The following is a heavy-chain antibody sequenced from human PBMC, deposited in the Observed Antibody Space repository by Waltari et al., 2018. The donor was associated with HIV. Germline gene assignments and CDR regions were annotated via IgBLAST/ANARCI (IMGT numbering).Heavy chain of an antibody. CDR2: INPSTGNT. V-gene: IGHV1-2*06. CDR3: ARGEAISLTAVPPGYRSDF. Sequence: QVQLVQSGPDVKKPGASVEVSCKASGYTFTAYYLHWVRQAPGQGPEWMGRINPSTGNTNYAPNYEGRVTMTRDTSVSTTYMEVRSLRSNDTALYYCARGEAISLTAVPPGYRSDFWGQGTLVTVSS. J-gene: IGHJ4*02. D-gene: IGHD2-21*02. CDR1: GYTFTAYY.